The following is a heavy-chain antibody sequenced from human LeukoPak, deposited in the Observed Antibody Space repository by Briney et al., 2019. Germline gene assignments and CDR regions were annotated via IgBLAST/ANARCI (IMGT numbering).Heavy chain of an antibody. CDR2: IYYSGST. D-gene: IGHD2-15*01. CDR3: ASLTLRGGGGLDY. CDR1: GGSISSSSYY. V-gene: IGHV4-39*07. J-gene: IGHJ4*02. Sequence: PSETLSLTCTVSGGSISSSSYYWGWIRQPPGKGLEWIGSIYYSGSTYYNPSLKSRVTISVDTSKNQFSLKLSSVTAADTAVYYCASLTLRGGGGLDYWGQGTLVTVSS.